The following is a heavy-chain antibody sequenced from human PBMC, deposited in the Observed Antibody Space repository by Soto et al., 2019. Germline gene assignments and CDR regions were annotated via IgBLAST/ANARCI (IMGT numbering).Heavy chain of an antibody. Sequence: SGGSLRLSCAASGFTFSSYWIHWVRQAPGKGLVWVSRINSDGSSTSYADSVKGRFTISRDNAKNTLYLQMNSLRAEDTAVYYCARYNSGGPRIAAAGTSPSDPLGGQGTLVTVSS. J-gene: IGHJ4*02. CDR2: INSDGSST. CDR3: ARYNSGGPRIAAAGTSPSDPL. CDR1: GFTFSSYW. D-gene: IGHD6-13*01. V-gene: IGHV3-74*01.